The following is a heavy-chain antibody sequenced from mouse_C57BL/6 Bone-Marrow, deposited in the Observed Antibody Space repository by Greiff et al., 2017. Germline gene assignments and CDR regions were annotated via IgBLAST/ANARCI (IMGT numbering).Heavy chain of an antibody. Sequence: QVQLKESGPELVKPGASVKMSCKASGYTFTSYWITWVKQRPGQGLEWIGDIYPGSGSTNYNEKFKSKATLTVDTSSSTAYMQLSSLTSEDSAVYYCARPYYSNYWYFDVWGTGTTVTVSS. CDR1: GYTFTSYW. D-gene: IGHD2-5*01. CDR3: ARPYYSNYWYFDV. V-gene: IGHV1-55*01. CDR2: IYPGSGST. J-gene: IGHJ1*03.